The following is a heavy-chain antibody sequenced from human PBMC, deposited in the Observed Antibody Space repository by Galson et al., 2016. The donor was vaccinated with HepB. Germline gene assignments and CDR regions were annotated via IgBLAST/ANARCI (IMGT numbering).Heavy chain of an antibody. CDR2: ISYEGSNK. D-gene: IGHD5-24*01. J-gene: IGHJ4*02. CDR1: GFTFSSYA. Sequence: SLRLSCAASGFTFSSYAMHWVRQAPGKGLEWVAVISYEGSNKYYADSVKGRFTISRDNSKNTLYLQMNSLSAEDTAVYYCTSFLGDGYNALDYWGQGTLVTVSS. CDR3: TSFLGDGYNALDY. V-gene: IGHV3-30*14.